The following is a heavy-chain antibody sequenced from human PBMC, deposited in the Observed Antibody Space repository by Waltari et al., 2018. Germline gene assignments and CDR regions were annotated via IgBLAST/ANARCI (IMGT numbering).Heavy chain of an antibody. CDR3: AKRWSYCDY. J-gene: IGHJ4*02. CDR2: ISAGGGST. V-gene: IGHV3-23*01. D-gene: IGHD2-15*01. Sequence: WVRQASGEGLEWVSSISAGGGSTYYAVSVKGRFTVSRDNSKNTVSLQMDSLRAEDTAVYYCAKRWSYCDYWGQGTLVTVSS.